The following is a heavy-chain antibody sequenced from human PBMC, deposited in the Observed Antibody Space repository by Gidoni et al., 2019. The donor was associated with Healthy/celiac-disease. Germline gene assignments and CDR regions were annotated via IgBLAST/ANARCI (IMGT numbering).Heavy chain of an antibody. D-gene: IGHD5-18*01. CDR1: GFTFSSYS. CDR2: ISSSSSYI. CDR3: ARDPPPSYGYSPFDY. V-gene: IGHV3-21*01. J-gene: IGHJ4*02. Sequence: EVQLVESGGGLVKPGGSLRLSCAASGFTFSSYSMNWVRQAPGKGLEWVSSISSSSSYIYYADSVKGRFTISRDNAKNSLYLQMNSLRAEDTAVYYCARDPPPSYGYSPFDYWGQGTLVTVSS.